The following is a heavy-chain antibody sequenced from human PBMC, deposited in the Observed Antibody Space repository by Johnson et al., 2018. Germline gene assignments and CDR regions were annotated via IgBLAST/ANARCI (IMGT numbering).Heavy chain of an antibody. D-gene: IGHD1-26*01. Sequence: VQLLESGGGVVQPGRSLRLSCAASGITFSTYGMHWVRQAPGKGLEWVAVISYDGSNKNYADYVTGRFTISRDNSKNTLYLQLNSLRAEDTAMYYCAKESGSYYIENAFDIWGQGTMVTVSS. J-gene: IGHJ3*02. CDR1: GITFSTYG. V-gene: IGHV3-30*18. CDR2: ISYDGSNK. CDR3: AKESGSYYIENAFDI.